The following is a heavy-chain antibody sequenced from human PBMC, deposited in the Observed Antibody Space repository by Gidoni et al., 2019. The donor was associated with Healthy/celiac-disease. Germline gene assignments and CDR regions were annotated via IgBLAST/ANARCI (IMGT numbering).Heavy chain of an antibody. V-gene: IGHV1-3*01. D-gene: IGHD2-2*03. CDR3: ARVDIVVVPAAMGFDP. J-gene: IGHJ5*02. CDR2: ITAGNGNT. Sequence: VQLVQSGAEVKKPGASVKVSCKASGYTFTSYAMHWVRQAPGQRLEWMGWITAGNGNTKYSQKFQGRVTRTRDTAASTAYMELSSLRSEDTAVYYCARVDIVVVPAAMGFDPWGQGTLVTVSS. CDR1: GYTFTSYA.